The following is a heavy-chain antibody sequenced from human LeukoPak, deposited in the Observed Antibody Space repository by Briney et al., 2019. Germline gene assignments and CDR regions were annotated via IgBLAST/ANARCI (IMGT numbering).Heavy chain of an antibody. V-gene: IGHV3-64D*06. J-gene: IGHJ1*01. CDR1: GFTFSSYA. Sequence: PGGSLRLSCSAAGFTFSSYAMHWVRQAPGKGLEYVSAISSNGGSTYYADSVKGRFTISRDNSKNTLYLQMSSLRAEDTAVYYCVKERAVAGKGAKYFQHWGQGTLVTVSS. D-gene: IGHD6-19*01. CDR2: ISSNGGST. CDR3: VKERAVAGKGAKYFQH.